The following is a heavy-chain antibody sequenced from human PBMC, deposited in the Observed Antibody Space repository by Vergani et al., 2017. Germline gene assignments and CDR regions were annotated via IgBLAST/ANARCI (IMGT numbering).Heavy chain of an antibody. CDR3: ARVGPFTIFGPFDY. CDR2: ISSSSSYI. J-gene: IGHJ4*02. D-gene: IGHD3-3*01. V-gene: IGHV3-21*01. CDR1: GFTFSSYS. Sequence: EVQLVESGGGLVKPGGSLRLSCAASGFTFSSYSMNWVRQAPGKGLEWVSSISSSSSYIYYADSVKGRFTISRDNAKNSLYLQMNSLRADDTAVYYCARVGPFTIFGPFDYWGQGTLVTVSS.